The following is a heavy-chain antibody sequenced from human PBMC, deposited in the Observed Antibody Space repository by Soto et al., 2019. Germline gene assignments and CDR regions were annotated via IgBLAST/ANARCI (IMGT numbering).Heavy chain of an antibody. D-gene: IGHD6-25*01. CDR1: GYTFTTYD. J-gene: IGHJ6*02. V-gene: IGHV1-8*01. Sequence: ASVKVSCKASGYTFTTYDINWVRQAPGQGLEWMGWMSPNSINTVYAQKFQGRVTLTRDTSISTAYLELSSLRSEDTAVYYCAREYSAAGDHRKSYGLDVWGQGTTVTVSS. CDR2: MSPNSINT. CDR3: AREYSAAGDHRKSYGLDV.